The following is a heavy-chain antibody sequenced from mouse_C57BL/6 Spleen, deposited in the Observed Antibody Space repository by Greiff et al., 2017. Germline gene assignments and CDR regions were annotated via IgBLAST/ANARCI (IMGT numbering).Heavy chain of an antibody. CDR1: GYAFSSSW. D-gene: IGHD1-1*01. CDR2: IYPGDGDT. Sequence: VQLQQSGPELVKPGASVKISCKASGYAFSSSWMNWVKQRPGKGLEWIGRIYPGDGDTNYNGKFKGKATLTADKSSSTAYMQLSSLTSEDSAVYFCARRGYYGSSYYFDDWGQGTTLTVSS. V-gene: IGHV1-82*01. CDR3: ARRGYYGSSYYFDD. J-gene: IGHJ2*01.